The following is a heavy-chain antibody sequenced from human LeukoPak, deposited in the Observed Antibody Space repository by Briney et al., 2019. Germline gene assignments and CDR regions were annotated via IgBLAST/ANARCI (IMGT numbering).Heavy chain of an antibody. CDR1: GDSVSSSSDA. Sequence: SQTLSLTCAISGDSVSSSSDAWNWIRQSPSRGLEWLGRTYYMSNDYAVSVKSRMTINADTSKNRVSLQLSSVTPEDTAVYYCARGRNNAFDIWGRGTMVTVSS. CDR2: TYYMSN. D-gene: IGHD1/OR15-1a*01. CDR3: ARGRNNAFDI. J-gene: IGHJ3*02. V-gene: IGHV6-1*01.